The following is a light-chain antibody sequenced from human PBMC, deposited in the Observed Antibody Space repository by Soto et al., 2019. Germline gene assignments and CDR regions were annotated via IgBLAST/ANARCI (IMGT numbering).Light chain of an antibody. CDR2: GAS. J-gene: IGKJ1*01. Sequence: EIVMTQSPATLSVSPGERATLSCRASQSVSSNLAWYQQKPGQAPRLLIYGASTRATGIPARFSGSRSGTEFPLTISSLQSEDFAVYYCQHYNRWPRTFGQGTKVEIK. CDR1: QSVSSN. V-gene: IGKV3-15*01. CDR3: QHYNRWPRT.